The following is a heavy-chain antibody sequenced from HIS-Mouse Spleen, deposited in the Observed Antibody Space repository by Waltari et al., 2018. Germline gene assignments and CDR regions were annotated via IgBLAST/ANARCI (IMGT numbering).Heavy chain of an antibody. D-gene: IGHD3-22*01. V-gene: IGHV4-39*01. CDR3: ARSRRDYYDSSGYYYYFDY. CDR1: GGSISSSSYY. CDR2: IYYSGST. Sequence: QLQLQESGPGLVKPSATLSLTCTVSGGSISSSSYYWVWIRPPPGTGRGWIGSIYYSGSTYYNPSLKSRVTISVDTSKNQFSLKLSSVTAADTAVYYCARSRRDYYDSSGYYYYFDYWGQGTLVTVSS. J-gene: IGHJ4*02.